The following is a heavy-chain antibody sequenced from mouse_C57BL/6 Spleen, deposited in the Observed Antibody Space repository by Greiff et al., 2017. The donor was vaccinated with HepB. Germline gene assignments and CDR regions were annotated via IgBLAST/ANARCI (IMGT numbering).Heavy chain of an antibody. Sequence: EVKLMESGGGLVKPGGSLKLSCAASGFTFSSYAMSWVRQTPEKRLEWVATISDGGSYTYYPDNVKGRLTISRDNAKNNLYLQMSHLKSEDTAMYYCARENYDGYYAMDYWGQGTSVTVSS. CDR1: GFTFSSYA. D-gene: IGHD2-4*01. V-gene: IGHV5-4*01. CDR3: ARENYDGYYAMDY. CDR2: ISDGGSYT. J-gene: IGHJ4*01.